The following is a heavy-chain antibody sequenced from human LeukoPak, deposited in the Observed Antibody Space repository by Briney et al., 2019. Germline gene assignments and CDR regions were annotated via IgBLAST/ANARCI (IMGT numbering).Heavy chain of an antibody. CDR2: IYYSGST. J-gene: IGHJ4*02. Sequence: SETLSLTCTVSGGSISSYYWSWIRQPPGKGLEWIGYIYYSGSTNYNPSLKSRVTISVDTSKNQFSLKLSSVTAADTAVYYCARVYCGSTSCYAPFDFWGQGTLVTVSS. CDR1: GGSISSYY. V-gene: IGHV4-59*01. CDR3: ARVYCGSTSCYAPFDF. D-gene: IGHD2-2*01.